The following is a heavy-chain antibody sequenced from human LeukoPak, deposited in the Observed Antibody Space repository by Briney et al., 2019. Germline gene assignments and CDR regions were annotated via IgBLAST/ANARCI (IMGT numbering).Heavy chain of an antibody. V-gene: IGHV3-7*01. CDR1: GFTFSGYW. CDR2: IKQDGSEK. CDR3: ARDMATVTTSPSDY. J-gene: IGHJ4*02. D-gene: IGHD4-17*01. Sequence: PGGSLRLSCAASGFTFSGYWMSWVRQAPGKGLEWVANIKQDGSEKYYVDSVKGRFTISRDNAKNSLYLQMNSLRAEDTAVYYCARDMATVTTSPSDYWGQGTLVTVSS.